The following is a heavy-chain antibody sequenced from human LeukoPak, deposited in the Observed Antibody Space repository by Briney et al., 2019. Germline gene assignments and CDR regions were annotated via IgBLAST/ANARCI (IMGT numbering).Heavy chain of an antibody. CDR2: ISGSGGST. V-gene: IGHV3-23*01. D-gene: IGHD3-9*01. CDR1: GFTGSSKY. Sequence: GGSLRLSCAASGFTGSSKYMSWVRQAPGKGLEWVSAISGSGGSTYYADSVKGRFTISRDNSKNTLYLQMNSLRAEDTAVYYCAKSTGYYQLYYFDYWGQGTLVTVSS. J-gene: IGHJ4*02. CDR3: AKSTGYYQLYYFDY.